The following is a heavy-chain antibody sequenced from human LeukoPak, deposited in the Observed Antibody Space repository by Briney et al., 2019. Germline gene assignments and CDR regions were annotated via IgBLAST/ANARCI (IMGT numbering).Heavy chain of an antibody. CDR3: ARDAARDGYNFGVDWFDP. Sequence: ASVKVSCKSSDNAFSSYGISWVRQAPGQGLEWMGWISAYNGNTKYAQRLQGRVTMTTDTSTSTAYMELRSLRSEDTAVYYCARDAARDGYNFGVDWFDPWGQGTLVTVSS. CDR2: ISAYNGNT. D-gene: IGHD5-24*01. CDR1: DNAFSSYG. V-gene: IGHV1-18*01. J-gene: IGHJ5*02.